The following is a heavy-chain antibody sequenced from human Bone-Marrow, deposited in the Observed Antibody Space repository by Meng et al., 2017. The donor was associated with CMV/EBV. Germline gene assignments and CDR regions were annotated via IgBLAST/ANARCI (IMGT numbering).Heavy chain of an antibody. Sequence: LSLTCAASGFTFSSYAMHWVRQAPGKGLEWVAVISYDRNDKNYADSVKGRFTISRDNSKNTLYLQMNSLRVGDTAVYYCARASDIVVLPAALDYWGQGTLVTVSS. J-gene: IGHJ4*02. V-gene: IGHV3-30*04. CDR3: ARASDIVVLPAALDY. CDR1: GFTFSSYA. CDR2: ISYDRNDK. D-gene: IGHD2-2*01.